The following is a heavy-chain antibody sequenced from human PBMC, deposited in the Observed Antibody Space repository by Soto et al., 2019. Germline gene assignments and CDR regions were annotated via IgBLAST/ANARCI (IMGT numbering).Heavy chain of an antibody. V-gene: IGHV4-30-4*01. CDR1: GGSISSGDYY. D-gene: IGHD3-10*01. CDR2: IYYSGRT. J-gene: IGHJ5*02. Sequence: QVQLQESGPGLVKPSQTLSLTCTVSGGSISSGDYYWSWIRQPPGKGLEWIGYIYYSGRTSYNPSFSRRVTISGDPAKIRGCLTLSSVTAANTAVYYCARDYYGSGSYNWVDPSVQGTLVTVSS. CDR3: ARDYYGSGSYNWVDP.